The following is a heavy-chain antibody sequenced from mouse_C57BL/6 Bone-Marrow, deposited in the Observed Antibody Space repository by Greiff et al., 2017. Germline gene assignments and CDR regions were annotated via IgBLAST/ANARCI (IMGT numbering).Heavy chain of an antibody. V-gene: IGHV1-50*01. Sequence: QVQLQQPGAELVKPGASVKLSCKASGYTFTSYWMQWVKQRPGQGLEWIGEIDPSDSYTNYNQKFKGKATLTVATSSSTAYMQLSSLTSEDAAVYYCARNEPAWFAYWGQGTLVTVSA. J-gene: IGHJ3*01. CDR1: GYTFTSYW. CDR2: IDPSDSYT. CDR3: ARNEPAWFAY. D-gene: IGHD6-1*01.